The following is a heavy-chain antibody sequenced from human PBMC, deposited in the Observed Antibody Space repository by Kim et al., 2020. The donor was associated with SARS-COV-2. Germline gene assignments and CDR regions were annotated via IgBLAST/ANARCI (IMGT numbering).Heavy chain of an antibody. CDR2: IYTSGST. CDR3: ARKSGKGNFDS. Sequence: SETLSLTCTVSGGSISSGSYFWNWIRQPAGKGLEWIGRIYTSGSTNYNPSLKSRVTISLDTSKNQFSLKLSSVTAADTAIYYCARKSGKGNFDSWGQGILVTVSS. CDR1: GGSISSGSYF. V-gene: IGHV4-61*02. J-gene: IGHJ4*02.